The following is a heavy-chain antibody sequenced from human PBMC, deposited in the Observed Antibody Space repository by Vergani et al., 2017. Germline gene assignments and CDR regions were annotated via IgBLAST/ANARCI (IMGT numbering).Heavy chain of an antibody. CDR1: GFTFSSYW. D-gene: IGHD3-3*01. Sequence: EVQLVESGGGLVQPGGSLRLSCAASGFTFSSYWMPWVRQAPGKGLVWVSRINSDGSSTSYADSVKGRFNIYRDNATNTLYLQMNSLRAEETAVYYCARVGGTTTICGVVINMYYYYYYRDVWGKGTTVTVSS. CDR3: ARVGGTTTICGVVINMYYYYYYRDV. J-gene: IGHJ6*03. CDR2: INSDGSST. V-gene: IGHV3-74*01.